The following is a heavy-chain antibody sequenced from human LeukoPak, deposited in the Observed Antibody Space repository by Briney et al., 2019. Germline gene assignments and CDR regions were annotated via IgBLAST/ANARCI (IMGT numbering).Heavy chain of an antibody. V-gene: IGHV3-7*01. Sequence: GGSLSLSCAASGLNFPISWMSWVRQAPGKGLEWVATIKDDGSAKYYVGSVKGRFTISRDNAKSSVHLQMNSLRVEDTAVYYCANLGYSDWGQGTLVTVSS. CDR3: ANLGYSD. J-gene: IGHJ4*02. D-gene: IGHD4-23*01. CDR1: GLNFPISW. CDR2: IKDDGSAK.